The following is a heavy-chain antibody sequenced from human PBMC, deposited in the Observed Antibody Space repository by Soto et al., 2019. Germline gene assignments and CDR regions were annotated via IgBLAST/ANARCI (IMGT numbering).Heavy chain of an antibody. CDR3: ARHVNLPLADTGFDS. V-gene: IGHV4-30-4*01. CDR1: GVSISSGDYY. Sequence: SETLSLTCTVSGVSISSGDYYWSWIRQPPGKGLEWIGYIYYSENTYSNPSLKSRVAISGDTSKNQFSLKFSSVTAADTAVYYCARHVNLPLADTGFDSWGRGTLVTVSS. D-gene: IGHD6-19*01. CDR2: IYYSENT. J-gene: IGHJ4*02.